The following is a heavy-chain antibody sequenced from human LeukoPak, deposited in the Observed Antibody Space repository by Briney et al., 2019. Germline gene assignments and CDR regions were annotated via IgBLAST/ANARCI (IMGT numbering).Heavy chain of an antibody. Sequence: ASVKVSCKASGYTFTGSYMHWVRQAPGQGPEWMGWINPNSGGTNYAQKFQGRVTMTRDTSISAAYMELSRLRSDDTAVYYCARDYSSAAGTPWGQGTLVTVSS. CDR3: ARDYSSAAGTP. CDR1: GYTFTGSY. J-gene: IGHJ5*02. V-gene: IGHV1-2*02. D-gene: IGHD6-13*01. CDR2: INPNSGGT.